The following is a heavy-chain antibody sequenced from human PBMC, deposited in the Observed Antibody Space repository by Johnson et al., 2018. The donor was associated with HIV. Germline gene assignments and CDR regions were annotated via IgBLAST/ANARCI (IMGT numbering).Heavy chain of an antibody. D-gene: IGHD5-18*01. V-gene: IGHV3-30-3*01. Sequence: QVQLVESGGGLVQPGGSLRLSCAASGFTFSSYAMHWVRQAPGKGLEWVAIISYDGSNKYYADSVKGRFTISRDHYKNTLYLQMNSLRAEDTAVYYCARVTHIQLWANDVFDIWGQGTMVTVSS. CDR3: ARVTHIQLWANDVFDI. CDR2: ISYDGSNK. J-gene: IGHJ3*02. CDR1: GFTFSSYA.